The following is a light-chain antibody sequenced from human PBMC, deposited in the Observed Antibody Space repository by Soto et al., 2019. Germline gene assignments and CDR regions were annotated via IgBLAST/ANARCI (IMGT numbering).Light chain of an antibody. Sequence: EIVLTQSPGSLSLSPGEGATLSCRASQSVSSSFFAWYQQKPGQAPSLLIYGASRRATGVPDRFSGSGSGTDFTLSISRLELEDFAVYYCQQYESSLTYGQGTKVEIK. CDR3: QQYESSLT. V-gene: IGKV3-20*01. J-gene: IGKJ1*01. CDR2: GAS. CDR1: QSVSSSF.